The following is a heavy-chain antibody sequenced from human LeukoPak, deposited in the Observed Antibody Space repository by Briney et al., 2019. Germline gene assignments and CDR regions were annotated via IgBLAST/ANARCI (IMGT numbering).Heavy chain of an antibody. Sequence: SETLSLTCAVYGGSFSGYYWSWIRQPPGKGLEWIGEINHSGSTNYNPSLKSRVTISVDTSKNQFSLKLSSVTAADTAVYYCARLVLGYCSSTSCPGYYYMDVWGKGTTVTVSS. D-gene: IGHD2-2*01. CDR1: GGSFSGYY. CDR3: ARLVLGYCSSTSCPGYYYMDV. V-gene: IGHV4-34*01. J-gene: IGHJ6*03. CDR2: INHSGST.